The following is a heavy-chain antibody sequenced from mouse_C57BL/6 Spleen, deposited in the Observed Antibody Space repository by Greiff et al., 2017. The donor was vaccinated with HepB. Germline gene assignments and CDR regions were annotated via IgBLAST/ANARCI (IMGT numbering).Heavy chain of an antibody. CDR1: GFSFNTYA. CDR2: IRSKSNNYAT. D-gene: IGHD1-1*01. CDR3: VLLGGDLDY. J-gene: IGHJ2*01. Sequence: EVKLVESGGGLVQPKGSLKLSCAASGFSFNTYAMNWVRQAPGKGLEWVARIRSKSNNYATYYADSVKDRFTISRDDSESMLYLQMNNLKTEDTAMYYCVLLGGDLDYWGQGTTLTVSS. V-gene: IGHV10-1*01.